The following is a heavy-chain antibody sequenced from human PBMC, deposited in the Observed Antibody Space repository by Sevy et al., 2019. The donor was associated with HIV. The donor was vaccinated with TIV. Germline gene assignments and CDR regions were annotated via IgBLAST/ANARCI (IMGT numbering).Heavy chain of an antibody. CDR1: GYTLTELS. J-gene: IGHJ4*02. V-gene: IGHV1-24*01. Sequence: ASVKVSCKVSGYTLTELSMHWVRQAPGKGLEWMGTFDPEGDEKIYAQKFQGRVTMTEDTSKDTAYMELSRLRSEETAVYYWATTKDYYDTSGYPFDSWGQGTLVTVSS. CDR2: FDPEGDEK. CDR3: ATTKDYYDTSGYPFDS. D-gene: IGHD3-22*01.